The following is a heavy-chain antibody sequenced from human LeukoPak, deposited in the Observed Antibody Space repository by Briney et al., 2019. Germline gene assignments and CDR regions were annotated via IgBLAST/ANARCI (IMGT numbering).Heavy chain of an antibody. V-gene: IGHV3-74*01. CDR1: GFTFSKYL. Sequence: GGSLRLSCAASGFTFSKYLMHWVRQAPGKGLVWVSLINGDGSTTNYADFVKGRFTIPRDNAKKTLSLQVNSLRAEDTAVYYCATRNYYDSRGYYTFGYWGQGTLVTVSS. D-gene: IGHD3-22*01. J-gene: IGHJ1*01. CDR3: ATRNYYDSRGYYTFGY. CDR2: INGDGSTT.